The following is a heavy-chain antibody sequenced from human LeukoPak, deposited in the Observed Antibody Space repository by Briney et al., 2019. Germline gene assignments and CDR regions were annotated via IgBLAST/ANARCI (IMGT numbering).Heavy chain of an antibody. CDR2: IYYSGST. CDR1: GGSISSSSYY. J-gene: IGHJ4*02. V-gene: IGHV4-39*07. D-gene: IGHD5-24*01. Sequence: PSETLSLTCTVSGGSISSSSYYWGWLRQPPGKGLEWIGSIYYSGSTYYNPSLKSRVTISVDTSKNQFSLKLSSVTAADTAVYYCARWGVEMATIDYWGQGTLVTVSS. CDR3: ARWGVEMATIDY.